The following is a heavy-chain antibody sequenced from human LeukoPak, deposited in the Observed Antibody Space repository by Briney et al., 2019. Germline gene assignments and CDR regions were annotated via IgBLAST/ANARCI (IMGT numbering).Heavy chain of an antibody. D-gene: IGHD3-3*01. CDR1: GGSISSGSYY. J-gene: IGHJ4*02. CDR2: IYTSGST. V-gene: IGHV4-61*02. Sequence: SETLSLTCTVSGGSISSGSYYWSWIRQPAGKGLEWIGRIYTSGSTNYNPSLKSRVTISVDTSRNQFSLKLSSVTAADTAVYYCAREVLEWLSFDYWGQGTLVTVSS. CDR3: AREVLEWLSFDY.